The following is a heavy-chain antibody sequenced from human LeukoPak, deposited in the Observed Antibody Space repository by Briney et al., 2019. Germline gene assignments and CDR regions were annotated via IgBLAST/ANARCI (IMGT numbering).Heavy chain of an antibody. J-gene: IGHJ6*04. CDR2: IYYSGST. D-gene: IGHD2-2*01. V-gene: IGHV4-59*01. Sequence: TSETLSLTCTVSGGSISSYYWSWIRQPPGKGLEWIGYIYYSGSTNYNPSLKSRVTISVGTSKNQFSLKLSSVTAADTAVYYCARGEDIVVVPAAKKYYYYGMDVWGKGTTVTVSS. CDR1: GGSISSYY. CDR3: ARGEDIVVVPAAKKYYYYGMDV.